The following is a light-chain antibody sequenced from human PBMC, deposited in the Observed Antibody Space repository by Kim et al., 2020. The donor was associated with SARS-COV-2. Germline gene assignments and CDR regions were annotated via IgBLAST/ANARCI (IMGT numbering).Light chain of an antibody. Sequence: SASPEETVTHSCRSTESVSTSLAWYQQRPGQAPTLLIYGASTRATGIPARFTGSGSGSQFTLTIRGLQSEDFAVYHCHQYHTWPYSFGRGTKLEI. CDR2: GAS. CDR3: HQYHTWPYS. J-gene: IGKJ2*03. CDR1: ESVSTS. V-gene: IGKV3-15*01.